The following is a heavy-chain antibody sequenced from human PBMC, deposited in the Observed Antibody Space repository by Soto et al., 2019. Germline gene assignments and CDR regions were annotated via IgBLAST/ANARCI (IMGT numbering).Heavy chain of an antibody. V-gene: IGHV3-43*01. CDR2: ISWDGGST. J-gene: IGHJ6*02. CDR1: GFNFYYFT. D-gene: IGHD2-2*01. Sequence: PGGSLIHSCASSGFNFYYFTMHLVRQTPGKGLEWVSLISWDGGSTYYADSVKGRFTISRDNSKNSLYLQMNSLRTEDTALYYCAKDVGYCSSTSCLLGYYGLDVRGQGTTVTVSS. CDR3: AKDVGYCSSTSCLLGYYGLDV.